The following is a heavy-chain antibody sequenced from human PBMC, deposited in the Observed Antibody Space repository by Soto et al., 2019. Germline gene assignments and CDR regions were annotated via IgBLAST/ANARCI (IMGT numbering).Heavy chain of an antibody. Sequence: PSETLSLTCAVYGGSFSGYYWSWIRQPPGKGLEWIGEINHSGSTNYNPSLKSRVTISVDTSKNQFSLKLSSVTAADTAVYYCARALISSSSLSSSRDFAYWGQGTLVTVSS. V-gene: IGHV4-34*01. CDR2: INHSGST. CDR3: ARALISSSSLSSSRDFAY. CDR1: GGSFSGYY. D-gene: IGHD6-6*01. J-gene: IGHJ4*02.